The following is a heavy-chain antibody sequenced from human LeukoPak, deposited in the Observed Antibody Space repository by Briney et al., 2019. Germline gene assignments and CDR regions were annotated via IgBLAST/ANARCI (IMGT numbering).Heavy chain of an antibody. CDR3: ASLTGTLLDY. D-gene: IGHD1-7*01. Sequence: GGSLRLSCAASGFSFSSYGMHWVRQAPGKGLEWVAVILYDGSKKYYADSVKGRFTISRDNSKNTLYLQMNSLRAEDTAVYYCASLTGTLLDYWGQGTLVTVSS. CDR2: ILYDGSKK. J-gene: IGHJ4*02. CDR1: GFSFSSYG. V-gene: IGHV3-33*05.